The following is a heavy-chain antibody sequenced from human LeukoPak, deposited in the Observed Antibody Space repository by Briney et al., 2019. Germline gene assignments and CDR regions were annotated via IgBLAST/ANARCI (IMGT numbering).Heavy chain of an antibody. CDR1: GFAFHSYW. Sequence: GGSLRLSCSASGFAFHSYWMTWVRQAQGKGLEWVANIRPDGADKYYLDSVKGRFTISRDNAKNSLFLQMKSLRANDTAVYYCARGTLGGYYFDSWGQGTLVTVSS. J-gene: IGHJ4*02. D-gene: IGHD3-10*01. V-gene: IGHV3-7*03. CDR3: ARGTLGGYYFDS. CDR2: IRPDGADK.